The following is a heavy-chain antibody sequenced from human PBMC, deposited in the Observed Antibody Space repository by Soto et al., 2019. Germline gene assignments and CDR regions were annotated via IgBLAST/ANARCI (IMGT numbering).Heavy chain of an antibody. CDR2: ISYDGSNK. Sequence: QVQLVESGGGVVQPGRSLRLSCAASGFTLSSYAMHWVRQAPGKGLEWVAVISYDGSNKYYADSVKGRFTISRDNSKNTLHQQMNSLRAEDTAVYYCARGKYCGGGSCYSNSWFDPWGQGTLVTVSA. CDR3: ARGKYCGGGSCYSNSWFDP. CDR1: GFTLSSYA. J-gene: IGHJ5*02. V-gene: IGHV3-30-3*01. D-gene: IGHD2-15*01.